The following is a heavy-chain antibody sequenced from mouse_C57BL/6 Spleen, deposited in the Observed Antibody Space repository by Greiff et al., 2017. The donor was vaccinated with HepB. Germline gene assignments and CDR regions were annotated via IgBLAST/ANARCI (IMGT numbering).Heavy chain of an antibody. V-gene: IGHV1-66*01. CDR1: GYSFTSYY. J-gene: IGHJ2*01. D-gene: IGHD3-3*01. CDR2: IYPGSGNT. Sequence: QVQLQQSGPELVKPGASVKISCKASGYSFTSYYIHWVKQRPGQGLEWIGWIYPGSGNTKYNEKFKGKATLTADTSSSTAYMQLSSLTSEDSAVYYCARSGTWYFDYWGQGTTLTVSS. CDR3: ARSGTWYFDY.